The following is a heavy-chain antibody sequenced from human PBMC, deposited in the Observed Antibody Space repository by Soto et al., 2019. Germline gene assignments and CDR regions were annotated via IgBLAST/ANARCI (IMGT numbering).Heavy chain of an antibody. CDR1: GFTFSSYA. Sequence: GGSLRLSCAASGFTFSSYAMRWVRQAPGKGLEWVAVISYDGSNKYYADSVKGRFTISRDNSKNTLYLQMNSLRAEDTAVYYCARGSTLGYCSGGSCAPLDYWGQGTLVTVSS. V-gene: IGHV3-30-3*01. CDR2: ISYDGSNK. CDR3: ARGSTLGYCSGGSCAPLDY. D-gene: IGHD2-15*01. J-gene: IGHJ4*02.